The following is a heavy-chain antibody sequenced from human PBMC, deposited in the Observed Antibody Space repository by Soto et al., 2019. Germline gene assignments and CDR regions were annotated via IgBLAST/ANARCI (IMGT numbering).Heavy chain of an antibody. Sequence: EVQLVESGGGLVQPGGSLRLSCAASGFTVSSNYMSWVRQAPGKGLEWVSVIYSGGSTYYADSMKGRFTISRDNAKNTLYLPMNRLRAEDTAVYYCARDLLRYFDWSGSYYYYYMDVWGKGTTVTVSS. V-gene: IGHV3-66*01. CDR1: GFTVSSNY. CDR3: ARDLLRYFDWSGSYYYYYMDV. J-gene: IGHJ6*03. D-gene: IGHD3-9*01. CDR2: IYSGGST.